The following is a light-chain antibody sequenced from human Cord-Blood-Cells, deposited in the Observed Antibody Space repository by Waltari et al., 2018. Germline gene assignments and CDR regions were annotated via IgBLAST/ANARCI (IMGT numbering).Light chain of an antibody. Sequence: DIQMTQSPSSLSASVGDRVTITCRASQSISSYLSWYQQKPGKAPQLLIYAASSLQSGVPSRFSGSGSGTDFTLTISRLQPEDFATYYCQQSYSTPRFGQGTKVEIK. CDR1: QSISSY. CDR2: AAS. V-gene: IGKV1-39*01. CDR3: QQSYSTPR. J-gene: IGKJ1*01.